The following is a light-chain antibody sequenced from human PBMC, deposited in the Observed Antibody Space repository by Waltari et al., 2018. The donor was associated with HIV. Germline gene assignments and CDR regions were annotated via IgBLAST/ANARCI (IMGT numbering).Light chain of an antibody. Sequence: QSVLTQPPSASGTPGQRVPIPCSGSSSNIGRTYVYCYQQLPGAAPKLLIYTNNQRPSGVPDRFSGSKSGTSASLAITGLRSEDEADYYCATWDDSLSGYVFGTGTKVTVL. CDR2: TNN. J-gene: IGLJ1*01. CDR3: ATWDDSLSGYV. CDR1: SSNIGRTY. V-gene: IGLV1-47*01.